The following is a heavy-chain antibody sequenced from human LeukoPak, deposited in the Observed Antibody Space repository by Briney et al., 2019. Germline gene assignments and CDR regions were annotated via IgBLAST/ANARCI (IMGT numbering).Heavy chain of an antibody. Sequence: GGSLRLSCAASGFTFSSYGMHWVRQAPGKGLEWVAVISYDGSNKYYADSVKGRFTISRDNSKNTLYLQMNSLRAEDTAVYYCARVGGILTGSPSTLGYFQHWGQGTLVTVSS. CDR2: ISYDGSNK. CDR1: GFTFSSYG. V-gene: IGHV3-30*19. J-gene: IGHJ1*01. D-gene: IGHD3-9*01. CDR3: ARVGGILTGSPSTLGYFQH.